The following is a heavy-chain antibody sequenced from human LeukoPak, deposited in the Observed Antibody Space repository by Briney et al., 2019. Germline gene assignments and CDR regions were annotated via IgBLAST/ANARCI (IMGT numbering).Heavy chain of an antibody. D-gene: IGHD3-10*01. Sequence: SVKVSCKASGGTFSSYAISWVRQAPGQGLEWMGGIIPIFGTANYAQKFQGRVTITADESTSTAYMELSSQRSEDTAVYYCARAYYYGSGSYYGMDVWGQGTTVTVSS. CDR1: GGTFSSYA. CDR2: IIPIFGTA. J-gene: IGHJ6*02. V-gene: IGHV1-69*01. CDR3: ARAYYYGSGSYYGMDV.